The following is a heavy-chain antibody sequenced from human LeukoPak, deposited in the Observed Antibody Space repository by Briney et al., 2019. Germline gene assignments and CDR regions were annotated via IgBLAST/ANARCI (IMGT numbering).Heavy chain of an antibody. D-gene: IGHD6-19*01. CDR3: TRAVAGHPD. V-gene: IGHV4-34*01. Sequence: PSETLSLTCAVSGVPFSNYYWSWVRQPPRQGLEWIGEINHSGYTNYNPSLKSRVTMSIDTSKNQFSLILTSVTAADAGVYYCTRAVAGHPDWGQGTLVTVSS. CDR1: GVPFSNYY. J-gene: IGHJ4*02. CDR2: INHSGYT.